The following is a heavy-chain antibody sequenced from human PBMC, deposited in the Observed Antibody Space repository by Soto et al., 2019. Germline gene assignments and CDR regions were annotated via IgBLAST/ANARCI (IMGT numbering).Heavy chain of an antibody. CDR2: ISGSGGST. CDR1: VFTFSSYA. J-gene: IGHJ4*02. CDR3: AKDQDSSSIFDY. V-gene: IGHV3-23*01. D-gene: IGHD6-13*01. Sequence: GSLRLSSAASVFTFSSYAMSWVRQAPGKGLEWVSAISGSGGSTYYADSVKGRFTISRDNSKNTLYLQMNSLRAEDTAVYYFAKDQDSSSIFDYCGQGTLVTVTA.